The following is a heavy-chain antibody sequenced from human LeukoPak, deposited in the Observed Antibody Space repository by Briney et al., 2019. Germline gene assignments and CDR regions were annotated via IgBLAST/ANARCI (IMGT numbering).Heavy chain of an antibody. D-gene: IGHD2-15*01. CDR3: ARGYCSGGSCYSESGGFDP. J-gene: IGHJ5*02. V-gene: IGHV4-61*02. CDR1: GGSISSGSYY. Sequence: SQTLSLTCTVSGGSISSGSYYWSWIRQPAGKGLEWIGRIYTSGSTNYNPSLKSRVTTSVDTSKNQFSLKLSSVTAADTAVYYCARGYCSGGSCYSESGGFDPWGQGTLVTVSS. CDR2: IYTSGST.